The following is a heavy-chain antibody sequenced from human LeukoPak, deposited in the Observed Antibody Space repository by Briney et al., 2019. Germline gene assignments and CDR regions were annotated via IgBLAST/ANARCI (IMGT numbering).Heavy chain of an antibody. D-gene: IGHD2-21*01. V-gene: IGHV1-8*01. CDR1: GNTFTNYD. Sequence: GASVKVSRKSSGNTFTNYDINWLRQATGQGLEWMGWMNPNTGNADSAHKFQGRVTMTRNISISTAYMELSSLRFEDTAVYYCARCTGGDCGGAFDIWGQGTMVTVSS. CDR2: MNPNTGNA. CDR3: ARCTGGDCGGAFDI. J-gene: IGHJ3*02.